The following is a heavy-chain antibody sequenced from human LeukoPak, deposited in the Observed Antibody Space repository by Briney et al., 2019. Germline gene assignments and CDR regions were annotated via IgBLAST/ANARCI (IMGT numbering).Heavy chain of an antibody. J-gene: IGHJ4*02. CDR2: IRSKAYGGTT. CDR1: GFTFGDYA. Sequence: GGSLRLSCTASGFTFGDYAMSWVRQAPGKGLEWVGFIRSKAYGGTTEYAASVKGRFTISRDDSKSIAYLQMNSLKTEDTAVYYCTRVLGEIDMDGGGLDYWGQGTLVTVSS. V-gene: IGHV3-49*04. D-gene: IGHD4-23*01. CDR3: TRVLGEIDMDGGGLDY.